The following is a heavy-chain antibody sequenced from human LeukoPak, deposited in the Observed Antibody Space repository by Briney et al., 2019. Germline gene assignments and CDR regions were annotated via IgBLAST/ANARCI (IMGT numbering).Heavy chain of an antibody. CDR1: GFTVSNNY. J-gene: IGHJ3*02. Sequence: GGSLRLSCAASGFTVSNNYMSWVRQAPGKGLEWVSVIYSGGSTYYADSVKGRFTISRDNSKNTLYLQMNSLRAEDTAVYYCARVDSKYYYDSGDAFDIWGQGTMVTVSS. CDR3: ARVDSKYYYDSGDAFDI. D-gene: IGHD3-22*01. CDR2: IYSGGST. V-gene: IGHV3-66*01.